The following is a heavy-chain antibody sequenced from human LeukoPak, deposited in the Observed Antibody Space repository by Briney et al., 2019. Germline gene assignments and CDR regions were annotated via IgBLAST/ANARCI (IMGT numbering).Heavy chain of an antibody. J-gene: IGHJ4*02. D-gene: IGHD6-19*01. Sequence: GGSLLLSCAASGFTFSSYWMHWVRQAPGKGLVWVSRINPDGSSTTYADSVKGRFTMSRDNAANMLYLQMNSLRADDTAVYYCVRGIAGAANDHWGQGTLVTVSS. CDR2: INPDGSST. V-gene: IGHV3-74*01. CDR1: GFTFSSYW. CDR3: VRGIAGAANDH.